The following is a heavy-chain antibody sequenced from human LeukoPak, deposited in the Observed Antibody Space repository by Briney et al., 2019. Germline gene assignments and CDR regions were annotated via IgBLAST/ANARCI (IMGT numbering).Heavy chain of an antibody. CDR2: IYYTGST. CDR3: ARPSRDGYVDAFDI. V-gene: IGHV4-59*08. D-gene: IGHD5-24*01. J-gene: IGHJ3*02. Sequence: SETLSLTCTVSGGSISSYYWSWIRQPPGKGLEWIGYIYYTGSTNYNPSLKSRVTISVDTSKNQFSLKLTSVTAADTAMYYCARPSRDGYVDAFDIWGQGTMVTVSS. CDR1: GGSISSYY.